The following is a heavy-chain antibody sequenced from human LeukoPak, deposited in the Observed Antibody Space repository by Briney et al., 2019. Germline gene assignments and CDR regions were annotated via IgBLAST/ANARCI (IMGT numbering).Heavy chain of an antibody. V-gene: IGHV3-30*02. D-gene: IGHD1-1*01. CDR1: GFTFNNYG. Sequence: GGSLRLSCAASGFTFNNYGMPWVRQAPGKGLEWVAFIRYNGNNQYYADSVKGRFTISRDNAKNTLYLQMNRLRDEDTAVYYCARENPTPGYYYMDVWGKGTTVTVSS. CDR2: IRYNGNNQ. J-gene: IGHJ6*03. CDR3: ARENPTPGYYYMDV.